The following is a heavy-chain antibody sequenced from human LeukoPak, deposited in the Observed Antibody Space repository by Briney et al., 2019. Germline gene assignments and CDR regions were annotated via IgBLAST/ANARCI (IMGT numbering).Heavy chain of an antibody. CDR3: ARDRPGFGTIESPEY. Sequence: ASVKVSCKASGYTFTSYGISWVRQAPGQGLEWMGWSSANSGYTKYTQKLQGRVSMTTDTSTRTAYMELRSLRSDDTAMYYCARDRPGFGTIESPEYWGQGTLVTVSS. V-gene: IGHV1-18*01. CDR2: SSANSGYT. D-gene: IGHD1-1*01. CDR1: GYTFTSYG. J-gene: IGHJ4*02.